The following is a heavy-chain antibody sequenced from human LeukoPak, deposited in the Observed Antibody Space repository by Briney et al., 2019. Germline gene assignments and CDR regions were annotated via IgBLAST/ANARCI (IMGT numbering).Heavy chain of an antibody. CDR1: GFTFSNNS. CDR2: ISSRSRTI. J-gene: IGHJ6*03. CDR3: AKDIRKFHYYEDDPRPRETDDFYYMDV. V-gene: IGHV3-48*01. D-gene: IGHD3-22*01. Sequence: PGGSLRLSCAASGFTFSNNSMNWVRQAPGKGLEWVSYISSRSRTIYYADSVKGRFTISRDNSRNTVSLQMNSLRPEDTAVYYCAKDIRKFHYYEDDPRPRETDDFYYMDVWGKGTTVTISS.